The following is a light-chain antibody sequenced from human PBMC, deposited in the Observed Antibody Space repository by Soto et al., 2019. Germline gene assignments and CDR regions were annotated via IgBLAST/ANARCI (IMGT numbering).Light chain of an antibody. CDR2: AAS. Sequence: DIQLTQSPSFLSASVGDRVTITCRASQGISNYLAWYQQKAGRAPKLLIYAASTLQSGVPSRFSGSGCGTEFTLTISSLQPEDCATYYCQQVNSYPITFGQGTRLEIK. CDR1: QGISNY. J-gene: IGKJ5*01. CDR3: QQVNSYPIT. V-gene: IGKV1-9*01.